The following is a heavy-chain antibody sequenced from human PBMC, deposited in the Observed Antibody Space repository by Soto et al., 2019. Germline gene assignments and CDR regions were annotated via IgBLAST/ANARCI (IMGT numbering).Heavy chain of an antibody. V-gene: IGHV3-48*02. CDR2: ISSGSKTI. CDR3: VREDILGVRSFDY. CDR1: GFTFSGYS. D-gene: IGHD3-9*01. Sequence: GGSLRLSCAAPGFTFSGYSVNWVRQAPGKGLEWVSYISSGSKTIYYAESVKGRFTVSRDNARNSQYLQMNSLRDEDTAVYYCVREDILGVRSFDYWGQGTLVTV. J-gene: IGHJ4*02.